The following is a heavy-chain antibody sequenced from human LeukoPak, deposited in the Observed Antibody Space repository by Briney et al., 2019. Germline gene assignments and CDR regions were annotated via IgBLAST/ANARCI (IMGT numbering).Heavy chain of an antibody. CDR3: ASSHVEYDSSGYYLDY. D-gene: IGHD3-22*01. J-gene: IGHJ4*02. CDR1: GGTFISYA. CDR2: IIPIFGTA. V-gene: IGHV1-69*05. Sequence: GSSVKVSCKASGGTFISYAISWVRQAPGQGLEWMGGIIPIFGTAYYAQKFQGRVTITTEESTSTAYMELSSLRSEDTAVYYCASSHVEYDSSGYYLDYWGQGTLVTVSS.